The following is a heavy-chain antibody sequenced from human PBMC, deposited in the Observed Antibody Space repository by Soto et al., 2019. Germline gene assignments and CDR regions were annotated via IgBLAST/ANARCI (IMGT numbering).Heavy chain of an antibody. Sequence: EVQLVESGGGLVQPGRSLRLSCAASGFTFDDYAMHWVRQAPGKGLEWVSGISWNSGSIGYADSVKGRFTISRDNAKNSLYLQMNSLRAEDTALYYCAKDLSTGYSSGWNDAFDIWGQGTMVTVSS. V-gene: IGHV3-9*01. CDR1: GFTFDDYA. D-gene: IGHD6-19*01. CDR3: AKDLSTGYSSGWNDAFDI. J-gene: IGHJ3*02. CDR2: ISWNSGSI.